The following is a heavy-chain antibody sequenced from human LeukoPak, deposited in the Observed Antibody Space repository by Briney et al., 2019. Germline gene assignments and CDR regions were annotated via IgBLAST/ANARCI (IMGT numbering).Heavy chain of an antibody. CDR1: GFTFSSYS. D-gene: IGHD2-2*01. CDR3: ARDGSRYCSSTSCYIYYYYYMDV. Sequence: PGGSLRLSCAASGFTFSSYSMNWVRQAPGKGLEWVSYISSSSSTIYYADSVKGRFTISRDNAKNSLYLQMHSLRAEDTAVYYCARDGSRYCSSTSCYIYYYYYMDVWGKGTTVTVSS. J-gene: IGHJ6*03. V-gene: IGHV3-48*01. CDR2: ISSSSSTI.